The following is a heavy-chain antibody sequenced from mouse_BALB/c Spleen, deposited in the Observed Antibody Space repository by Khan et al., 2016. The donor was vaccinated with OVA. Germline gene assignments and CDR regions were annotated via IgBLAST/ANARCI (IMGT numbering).Heavy chain of an antibody. Sequence: QVQLQQSGAELVRPGASVRLSCKTSGYIFTSYWIHWVKQRSGQGLEWIARIYPGTDNTYYNEKLKDKATLTADKSSSTAYMQLSSLRSEDSAVYCCAREEALYYFDYWGQGTTLTVSS. CDR3: AREEALYYFDY. J-gene: IGHJ2*01. D-gene: IGHD3-2*02. CDR2: IYPGTDNT. CDR1: GYIFTSYW. V-gene: IGHV1S132*01.